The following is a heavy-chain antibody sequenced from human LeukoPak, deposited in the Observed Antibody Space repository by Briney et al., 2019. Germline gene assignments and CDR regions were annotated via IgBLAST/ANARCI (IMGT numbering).Heavy chain of an antibody. V-gene: IGHV1-69*05. Sequence: SSVKVSCKASGGTFISYAISWVRQAPGQGLEWMGRIIPIFGTANNAQKFQGRVTITTDESTSTAYMELSSLRSGDTAVYYCARDALIDYYDSSGPHDYWGQGTLVTVSS. D-gene: IGHD3-22*01. J-gene: IGHJ4*02. CDR2: IIPIFGTA. CDR3: ARDALIDYYDSSGPHDY. CDR1: GGTFISYA.